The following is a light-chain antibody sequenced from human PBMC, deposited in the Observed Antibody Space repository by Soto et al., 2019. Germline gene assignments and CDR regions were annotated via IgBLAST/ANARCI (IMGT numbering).Light chain of an antibody. CDR1: QSSFDTY. J-gene: IGKJ1*01. V-gene: IGKV3-20*01. CDR2: AAS. CDR3: HQYGNSPWT. Sequence: EVVLTQSPDTLSLSPGEGATLSCRASQSSFDTYLAWFQQKPGQAPRLLIYAASTRATGIPDRFSGSRSGNDFTLTISRLEPEDVAVYYCHQYGNSPWTLGQGTKVEI.